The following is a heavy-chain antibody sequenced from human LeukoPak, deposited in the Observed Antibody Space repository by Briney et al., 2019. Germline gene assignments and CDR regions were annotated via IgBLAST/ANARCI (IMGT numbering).Heavy chain of an antibody. CDR1: GGSVSSGSYY. V-gene: IGHV4-61*01. CDR2: IYYSGST. D-gene: IGHD2-2*01. Sequence: SETLSLTCTVSGGSVSSGSYYWSWIRQPPGKGLEWIGYIYYSGSTNYNPSLKSRVTISVDTSKNQFSLKLSSVTAADTAVYYCARVSGIVVVPAAMGLYLFDAFDIWGQGTMVTVSS. CDR3: ARVSGIVVVPAAMGLYLFDAFDI. J-gene: IGHJ3*02.